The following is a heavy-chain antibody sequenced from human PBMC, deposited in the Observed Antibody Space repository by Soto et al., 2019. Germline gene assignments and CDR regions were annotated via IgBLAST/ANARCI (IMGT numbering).Heavy chain of an antibody. D-gene: IGHD2-2*02. CDR2: INPNSGGT. V-gene: IGHV1-2*02. J-gene: IGHJ6*02. CDR3: ARSLTEGYCTITRCDTRTLYGMDV. Sequence: ASVKVSCKASGYTFSGYYIHWLRQAPGQGLEWMGWINPNSGGTNYAQKFQGRVTVTRDTPTSTAYMELSRLTSDDTAVYYCARSLTEGYCTITRCDTRTLYGMDVWGHGTTVTVPS. CDR1: GYTFSGYY.